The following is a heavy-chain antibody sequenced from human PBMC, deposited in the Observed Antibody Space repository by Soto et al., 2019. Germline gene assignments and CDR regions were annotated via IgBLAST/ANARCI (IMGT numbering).Heavy chain of an antibody. Sequence: SETLSLTCTVSGGSISSYHWSWIRQPPGKGLEWIGEIYNSGSTNYNPSLKSRVTISVDTSKNQFSLKLNSVSAADTAVYYCAREMGYCTSTSCHAGPLYYYMDVWGKGTTVTVSS. CDR2: IYNSGST. V-gene: IGHV4-59*01. CDR3: AREMGYCTSTSCHAGPLYYYMDV. J-gene: IGHJ6*03. CDR1: GGSISSYH. D-gene: IGHD2-2*01.